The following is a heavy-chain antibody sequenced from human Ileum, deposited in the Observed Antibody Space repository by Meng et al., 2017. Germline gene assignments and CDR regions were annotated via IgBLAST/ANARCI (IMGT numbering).Heavy chain of an antibody. V-gene: IGHV4-34*01. CDR3: ARGGGRYGPDFDY. Sequence: QVQLQQWGAGLLKPLGTLSITCAVYVGSVSGYYWSWIRQPPGKGLEWIGEINHSGSTNYNPSLKSRVTISVDTSKNQFSLKLSSVTAADTAVYYCARGGGRYGPDFDYWGQGTLVTVSS. J-gene: IGHJ4*02. CDR1: VGSVSGYY. D-gene: IGHD3-16*01. CDR2: INHSGST.